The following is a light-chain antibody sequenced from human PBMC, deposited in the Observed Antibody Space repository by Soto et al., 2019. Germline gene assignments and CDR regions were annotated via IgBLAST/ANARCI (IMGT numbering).Light chain of an antibody. V-gene: IGKV3-11*01. CDR3: QQRSEWPRT. CDR1: QSISSS. Sequence: EIVLTQSPATLSLSPGERATLSCRASQSISSSLAWYQQKPGQAPRLLIYDASTRATGFPARFSGSGSGTDFTPTIGSLEPEDFGVYYCQQRSEWPRTFGQGTKVEI. J-gene: IGKJ1*01. CDR2: DAS.